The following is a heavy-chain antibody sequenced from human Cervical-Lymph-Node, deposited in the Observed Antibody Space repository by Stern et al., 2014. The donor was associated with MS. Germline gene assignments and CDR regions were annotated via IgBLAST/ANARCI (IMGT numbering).Heavy chain of an antibody. CDR3: ARGRGLGS. Sequence: VQLVESGGGLVKPGGSLRLSCAASGFTFSDLYMSWIRQAPGKGLEYVSFISSRGTIIFYADSVKGRFTVSRDNTKNSLFLQMNSLRAEDTAIYYCARGRGLGSWGQGTLVTVSS. J-gene: IGHJ4*02. D-gene: IGHD3-10*01. CDR1: GFTFSDLY. V-gene: IGHV3-11*04. CDR2: ISSRGTII.